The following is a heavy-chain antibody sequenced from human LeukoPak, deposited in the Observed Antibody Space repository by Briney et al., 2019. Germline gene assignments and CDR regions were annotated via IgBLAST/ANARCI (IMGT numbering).Heavy chain of an antibody. D-gene: IGHD6-13*01. Sequence: ASVKVSCKASGYTFTGYYMHWVRQAPGQGLEWMGWINPNSGGTNYAQKFQGRVTMTRDTSISTAYMELSRLRSDDTAVYYCVRELHSSSWGSVYWGQGTLVTVSS. V-gene: IGHV1-2*02. CDR1: GYTFTGYY. CDR3: VRELHSSSWGSVY. J-gene: IGHJ4*02. CDR2: INPNSGGT.